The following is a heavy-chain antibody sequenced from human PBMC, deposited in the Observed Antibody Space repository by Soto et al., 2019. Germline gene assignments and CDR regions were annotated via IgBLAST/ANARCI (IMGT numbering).Heavy chain of an antibody. CDR1: GYTFTNYW. CDR2: IYPSDSSI. J-gene: IGHJ4*02. D-gene: IGHD3-3*01. CDR3: ARRYVPTHYDDY. Sequence: GESLKISCKASGYTFTNYWIGWVRQMPGKGLEWMAIIYPSDSSIRYSPSFQGQVTISADKSINTAYLQWSSLKASDTAIYYCARRYVPTHYDDYWGQGTLVTVSS. V-gene: IGHV5-51*01.